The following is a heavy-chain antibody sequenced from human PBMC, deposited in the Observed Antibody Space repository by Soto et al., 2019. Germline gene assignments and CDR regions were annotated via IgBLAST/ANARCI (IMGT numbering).Heavy chain of an antibody. Sequence: ASVKVSCKSSGYTFTSYYMHWVRQAPGQGLEWMGIINPSGGSTSYAQKFQGRVTMTRDTSTSTVYMELSSLRSEDTAVYYCARDRPLHPSYHNYGMDVWGQGITVTVSS. CDR1: GYTFTSYY. J-gene: IGHJ6*01. V-gene: IGHV1-46*01. CDR2: INPSGGST. CDR3: ARDRPLHPSYHNYGMDV. D-gene: IGHD2-15*01.